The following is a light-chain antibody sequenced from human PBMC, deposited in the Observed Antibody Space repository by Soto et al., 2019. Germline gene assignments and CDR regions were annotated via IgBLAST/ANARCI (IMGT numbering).Light chain of an antibody. CDR2: DAS. J-gene: IGKJ2*01. CDR1: QSVSSY. V-gene: IGKV3-11*01. Sequence: EIVLTQSPATLSLSPGERATLSCRASQSVSSYLAWYQQKPGQAPRRLIYDASNRATGIPARFSGSGSGTAFSLTISSLEPEDFAVYYCQQRSNWPSYTFGQGTKLEIK. CDR3: QQRSNWPSYT.